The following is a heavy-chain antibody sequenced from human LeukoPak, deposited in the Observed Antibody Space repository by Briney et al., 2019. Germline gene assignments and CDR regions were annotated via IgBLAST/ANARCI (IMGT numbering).Heavy chain of an antibody. D-gene: IGHD6-13*01. Sequence: GESLKISCKSSGYSFTSYWIGWVRQMPGKGLEWMGIIYPGDSDTRYSPSFQGQVTISADKSISTAYLQWSSLKASDTAMYYCARRSSSSFPFYYYMDVWGKGTTVTVSS. V-gene: IGHV5-51*01. CDR2: IYPGDSDT. CDR3: ARRSSSSFPFYYYMDV. J-gene: IGHJ6*03. CDR1: GYSFTSYW.